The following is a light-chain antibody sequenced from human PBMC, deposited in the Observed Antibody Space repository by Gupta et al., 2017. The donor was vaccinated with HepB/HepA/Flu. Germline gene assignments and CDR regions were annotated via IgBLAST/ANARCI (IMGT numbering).Light chain of an antibody. J-gene: IGLJ2*01. Sequence: QSALTQPASVSGSPGQSITISCTGSSSDVGGFNSVSWYQQYPGRAPKLLIYDVSNRPSGVSDRFSGSKSGSTAALTIAGLQAEEDADYYCRSFRTGSNIVVFGGGTKVTVL. CDR1: SSDVGGFNS. CDR2: DVS. V-gene: IGLV2-14*03. CDR3: RSFRTGSNIVV.